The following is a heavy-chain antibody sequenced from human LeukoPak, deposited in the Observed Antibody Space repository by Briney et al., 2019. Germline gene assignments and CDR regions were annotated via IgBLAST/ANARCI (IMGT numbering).Heavy chain of an antibody. D-gene: IGHD3-22*01. CDR2: IIPIFGTA. J-gene: IGHJ4*02. Sequence: SVRVSCKASGGTFSSYAISWVRQAPGQGLEWMGGIIPIFGTANYAQKFQGRVTITADESTSTAYMELSSLRSEDTAVYHCARALYYDSSGYLFDYWGQGTLVTVSS. V-gene: IGHV1-69*13. CDR3: ARALYYDSSGYLFDY. CDR1: GGTFSSYA.